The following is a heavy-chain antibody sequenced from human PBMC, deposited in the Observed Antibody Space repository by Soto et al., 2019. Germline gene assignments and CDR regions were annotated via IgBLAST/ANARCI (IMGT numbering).Heavy chain of an antibody. J-gene: IGHJ6*03. V-gene: IGHV4-39*01. D-gene: IGHD6-13*01. Sequence: SEILSLTCTVSGDYVSSSSYYWDWIRQPPGKGLEWIASIYYSGSTYYKPSLKSRVTISVDTSKNQFSLRLSSVTAADTAIYYCERRTIIGTFYYYMDVWGKGTTVNVSS. CDR3: ERRTIIGTFYYYMDV. CDR2: IYYSGST. CDR1: GDYVSSSSYY.